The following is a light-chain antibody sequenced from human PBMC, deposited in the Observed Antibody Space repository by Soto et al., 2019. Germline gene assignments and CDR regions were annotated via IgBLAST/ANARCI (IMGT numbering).Light chain of an antibody. CDR2: AAS. J-gene: IGKJ1*01. V-gene: IGKV3-15*01. Sequence: EIVMTQSPGTLSVSPGERATVSCRASQYIVTNLAWYQQKPGQAPRLLIFAASTRAPGIPARFSGSGSGTEFTLTISSLQSADFGVYYCQQYYSWPRGTFGQGTKVDIK. CDR3: QQYYSWPRGT. CDR1: QYIVTN.